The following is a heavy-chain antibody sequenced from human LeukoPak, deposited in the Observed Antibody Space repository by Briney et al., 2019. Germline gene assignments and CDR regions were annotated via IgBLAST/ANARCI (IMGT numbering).Heavy chain of an antibody. CDR1: GGAISSTAYY. CDR3: ARHPPYGSRNWGAYYFDS. D-gene: IGHD3-10*01. J-gene: IGHJ4*02. Sequence: SETLSLTCNVSGGAISSTAYYWGWIRQPPGKGLVWIGSIYYSGSTYYNPSLKSRVTISVDTSHNQFSLKLNSVTAADTALYYCARHPPYGSRNWGAYYFDSWGQGTLVTVSS. CDR2: IYYSGST. V-gene: IGHV4-39*01.